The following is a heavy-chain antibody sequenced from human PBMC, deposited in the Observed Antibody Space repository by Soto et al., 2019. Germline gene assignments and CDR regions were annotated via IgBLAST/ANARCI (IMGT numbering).Heavy chain of an antibody. D-gene: IGHD2-21*01. CDR1: GGSISSDY. Sequence: PSETLSLTCTVSGGSISSDYWSWIRQPPGKGLEWIGYIYYSGSTNYNPSLKSRVTISVDTSKNQFSLKLSSVTAADTAVYYCARHNRGGGCYECWFDPWGQGTLVTVSS. CDR3: ARHNRGGGCYECWFDP. J-gene: IGHJ5*02. V-gene: IGHV4-59*01. CDR2: IYYSGST.